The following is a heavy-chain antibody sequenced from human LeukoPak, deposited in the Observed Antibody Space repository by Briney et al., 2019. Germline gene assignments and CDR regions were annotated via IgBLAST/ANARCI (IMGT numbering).Heavy chain of an antibody. J-gene: IGHJ4*02. CDR2: IRYDESDK. CDR3: ARRWSFDH. D-gene: IGHD6-13*01. V-gene: IGHV3-30*02. CDR1: GFTFTNYG. Sequence: PGGSLRLSCAASGFTFTNYGMHWVRQAPGKGLEWVAFIRYDESDKYYADSVKGRFTISRDNSKNTLYLQMNSLRVEDTAVYYCARRWSFDHWGQGTLVTVSS.